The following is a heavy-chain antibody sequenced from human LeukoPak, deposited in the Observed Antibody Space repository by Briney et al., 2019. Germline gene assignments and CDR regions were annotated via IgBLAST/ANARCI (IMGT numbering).Heavy chain of an antibody. CDR1: GFTFSSYS. CDR3: AKDLLAGYYYGMDV. J-gene: IGHJ6*02. V-gene: IGHV3-23*01. Sequence: GGSLRLSCAASGFTFSSYSMNWVRQAPGKGLEWVSAISGSGGSTYYADSVKGRFTIPRDNSKNTLYLQMNSLRAEDTAVYYCAKDLLAGYYYGMDVWGQGTTVTVSS. CDR2: ISGSGGST. D-gene: IGHD3-3*02.